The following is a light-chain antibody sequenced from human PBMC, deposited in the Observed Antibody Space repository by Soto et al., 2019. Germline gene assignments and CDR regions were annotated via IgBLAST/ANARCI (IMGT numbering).Light chain of an antibody. Sequence: DIQMTQSPSTLSASVGDRVTITCRASQNIDSWLAWYQHKPGQAPTLLIYQASILQTGVPSRFSGSGPGTEFSLAISSLQPDDFATYYCQQYAGHSWAFGQGTKLETK. V-gene: IGKV1-5*03. CDR3: QQYAGHSWA. J-gene: IGKJ1*01. CDR1: QNIDSW. CDR2: QAS.